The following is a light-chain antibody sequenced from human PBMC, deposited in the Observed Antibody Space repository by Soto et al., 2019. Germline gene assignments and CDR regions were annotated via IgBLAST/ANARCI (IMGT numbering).Light chain of an antibody. Sequence: DIQMTQSPFSLSASVGDRVTITCRASQSINSYLNWYQQKPGKAPKLLLYAASSLQGGVPSRFSGSGSGTDFTLTISSLQPEDFATYFCQHSYYTSAPITFGGGTKVEIK. J-gene: IGKJ4*01. CDR2: AAS. CDR3: QHSYYTSAPIT. CDR1: QSINSY. V-gene: IGKV1-39*01.